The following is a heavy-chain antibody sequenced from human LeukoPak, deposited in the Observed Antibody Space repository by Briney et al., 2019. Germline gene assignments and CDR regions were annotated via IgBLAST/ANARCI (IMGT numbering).Heavy chain of an antibody. Sequence: GGSLRLSCAASGFTFGDYSMNWVRQAPGKGLEWILYIGIDSGNTNYADSVKGRFTISGDKAKNSLYLQMNSLRVEDTAVYYCARDYKYAFDNWGQGTLVTVSS. V-gene: IGHV3-48*01. CDR1: GFTFGDYS. CDR3: ARDYKYAFDN. D-gene: IGHD5-24*01. CDR2: IGIDSGNT. J-gene: IGHJ4*02.